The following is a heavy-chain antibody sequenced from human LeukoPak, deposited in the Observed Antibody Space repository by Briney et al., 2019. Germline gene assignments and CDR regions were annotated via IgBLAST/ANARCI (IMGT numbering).Heavy chain of an antibody. D-gene: IGHD1-26*01. CDR3: AKYGVGETYFGDY. CDR2: ISSSSSYI. V-gene: IGHV3-21*01. Sequence: GGSLRLSCAAFGFTFSSYSMNWVRQAPGKGLEWVSCISSSSSYIYYADSVKGRFTTSRDNAKNSLYLQMNSLRAEDTAVYYCAKYGVGETYFGDYWGQGALVIVSS. CDR1: GFTFSSYS. J-gene: IGHJ4*02.